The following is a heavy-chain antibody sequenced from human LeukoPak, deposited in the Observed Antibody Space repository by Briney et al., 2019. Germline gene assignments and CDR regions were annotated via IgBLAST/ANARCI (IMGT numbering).Heavy chain of an antibody. V-gene: IGHV4-39*07. CDR3: ARGFEYYDFWSGYYTP. CDR2: IYYSGST. J-gene: IGHJ5*02. D-gene: IGHD3-3*01. CDR1: GGSISSSSYY. Sequence: SETLSLTYTVSGGSISSSSYYWGWIRQPPGKGLEWIGSIYYSGSTYYNPSLKSRVTISVDTSKNQFSLKLSSVTAADTAVYYCARGFEYYDFWSGYYTPWGQGTLVTVSS.